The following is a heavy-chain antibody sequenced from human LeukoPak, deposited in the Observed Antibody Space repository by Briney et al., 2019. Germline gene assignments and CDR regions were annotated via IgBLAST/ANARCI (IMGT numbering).Heavy chain of an antibody. V-gene: IGHV4-31*03. Sequence: KPSGTLSLTCTVSGGSISSGGYYWSWIRQHPGKGLEWIGYIYYSGSTYCNPSLKSRVTISVDTSKDQFSLKLSSVTAADTAVYYCARDIASYGMDVWGQGTTVTVSS. CDR2: IYYSGST. CDR1: GGSISSGGYY. CDR3: ARDIASYGMDV. D-gene: IGHD6-13*01. J-gene: IGHJ6*02.